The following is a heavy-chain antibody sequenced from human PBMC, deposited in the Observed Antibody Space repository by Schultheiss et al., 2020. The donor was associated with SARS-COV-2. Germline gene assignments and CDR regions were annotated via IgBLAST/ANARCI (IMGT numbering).Heavy chain of an antibody. D-gene: IGHD4-17*01. CDR3: ARDPSHDYGDFPFDY. CDR2: IVPDAGGA. J-gene: IGHJ4*02. CDR1: GYTFSGYY. Sequence: ASVKVSCTASGYTFSGYYIHWVRQAPGQGLEWLGRIVPDAGGATFAQKFRGRVTLTRDTSVGTAYMELSRLRSDDTAVYYCARDPSHDYGDFPFDYWGQGTLVTVSS. V-gene: IGHV1-2*06.